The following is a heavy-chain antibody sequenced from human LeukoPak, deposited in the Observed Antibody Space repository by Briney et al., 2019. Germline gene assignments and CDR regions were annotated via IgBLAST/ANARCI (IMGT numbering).Heavy chain of an antibody. D-gene: IGHD3-22*01. J-gene: IGHJ4*02. CDR2: ISYDGNNK. Sequence: GGSLRLSCAASGFSFSVCAMHWVRQAPGKGLEWVATISYDGNNKHYTDSVEGRFTISRDNSKNTLYLQMNTLRVEDTAMYYCVRGVTIYDSTGYFDYWGQGTLVTVSS. CDR3: VRGVTIYDSTGYFDY. V-gene: IGHV3-30-3*01. CDR1: GFSFSVCA.